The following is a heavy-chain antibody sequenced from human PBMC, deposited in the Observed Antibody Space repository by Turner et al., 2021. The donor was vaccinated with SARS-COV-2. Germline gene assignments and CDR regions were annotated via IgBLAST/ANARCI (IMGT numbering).Heavy chain of an antibody. J-gene: IGHJ4*02. CDR2: IYYSGST. Sequence: QVQLKESRPGMVKPSETLSLTCTVSGGSISSYYWSWIRQPPGKGLEWIGYIYYSGSTNYNPSLKSRVTISVDTSKNQFSLKLSSVTTADTAINYCARHPYYYDSSGYHFDYWGQGTLVTVSS. D-gene: IGHD3-22*01. V-gene: IGHV4-59*08. CDR1: GGSISSYY. CDR3: ARHPYYYDSSGYHFDY.